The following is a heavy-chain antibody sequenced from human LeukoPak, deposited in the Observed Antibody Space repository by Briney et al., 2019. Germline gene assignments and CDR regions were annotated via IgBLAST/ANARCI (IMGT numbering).Heavy chain of an antibody. D-gene: IGHD2-2*01. CDR2: IYYSGST. J-gene: IGHJ4*02. CDR1: GGSISSGGYY. CDR3: ARAGIVVVPAAKGDYFDY. V-gene: IGHV4-31*03. Sequence: SETLSLTCTVSGGSISSGGYYWSWIRQHPGKGLEWIGYIYYSGSTHYNPSLKSRVTISVDTSKNQFSLKLSSVTAADTAVYYCARAGIVVVPAAKGDYFDYWGQGTLVTISS.